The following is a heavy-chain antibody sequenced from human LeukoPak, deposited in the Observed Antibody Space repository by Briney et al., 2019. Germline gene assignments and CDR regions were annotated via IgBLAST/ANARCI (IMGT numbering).Heavy chain of an antibody. CDR1: GYTFTSYA. CDR2: INAGNGNT. Sequence: ASVKVSCKASGYTFTSYAMHWVRQAPGQRLEWMGWINAGNGNTKYSQKFQGRVTITRDTSASTAYMELGSLRSEDTAVYYCARVRQQLVPDYWGQGTLVTVSS. CDR3: ARVRQQLVPDY. V-gene: IGHV1-3*01. D-gene: IGHD6-13*01. J-gene: IGHJ4*02.